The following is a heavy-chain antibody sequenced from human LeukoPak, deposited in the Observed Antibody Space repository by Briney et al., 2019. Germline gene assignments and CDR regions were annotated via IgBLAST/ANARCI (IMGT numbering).Heavy chain of an antibody. CDR2: ITSSSSTI. D-gene: IGHD3-22*01. CDR3: ARLYYDSNIYWDVNYFDY. CDR1: GFTFSSYS. V-gene: IGHV3-48*04. J-gene: IGHJ4*02. Sequence: GGSLRLSCAASGFTFSSYSMTWVRQAPGKGLEWVSYITSSSSTIYYADSVKGRFTIFRDNAKNSMYLQMNSLRAEDTAVYYCARLYYDSNIYWDVNYFDYWGQGTLVTVSS.